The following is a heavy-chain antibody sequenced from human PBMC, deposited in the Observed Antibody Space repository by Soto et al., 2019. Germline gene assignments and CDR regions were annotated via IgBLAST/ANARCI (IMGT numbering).Heavy chain of an antibody. V-gene: IGHV1-69*02. J-gene: IGHJ6*03. CDR3: ASVSCRSTRGYAGGGYYDYMDG. Sequence: QVQLVQSGAEVKKPGSSVTVSCKASGGTFSSYTISWVRQAPGQGLEWMGRIIPILGIANYAQKFQGRVTITADKSTSTAYMELSSLRSEDAAVLSCASVSCRSTRGYAGGGYYDYMDGWGKGTTVTVSS. CDR2: IIPILGIA. D-gene: IGHD2-2*01. CDR1: GGTFSSYT.